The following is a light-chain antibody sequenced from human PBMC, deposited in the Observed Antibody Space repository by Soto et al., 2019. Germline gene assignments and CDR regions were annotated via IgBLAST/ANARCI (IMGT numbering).Light chain of an antibody. CDR2: GAS. V-gene: IGKV3-20*01. Sequence: EIVLTQSPGTLSLSPGERATLSCRASQSVSSSYLAWYQQKPGQAPRLLIYGASSRATGIPDRFSGSGSGTDFTLPISRMEPEDFPVYYCQQYGSSPPYTFGQGTKLEIK. CDR3: QQYGSSPPYT. J-gene: IGKJ2*01. CDR1: QSVSSSY.